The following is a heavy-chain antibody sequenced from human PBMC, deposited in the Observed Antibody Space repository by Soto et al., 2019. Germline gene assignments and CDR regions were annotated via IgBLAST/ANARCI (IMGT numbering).Heavy chain of an antibody. V-gene: IGHV1-69*06. Sequence: QVQLVQSGAEVKKPGSSVKVSCKASGGTFSSYAISWVRQAPGQGLEWMGGIIPIFGTANYAQKFQGRVTITADKSTSTAYMEQSSLRSEETAVYYCARDLELRGRYYYYYYGMDVWGQGTTVTGSS. CDR3: ARDLELRGRYYYYYYGMDV. CDR2: IIPIFGTA. D-gene: IGHD1-7*01. CDR1: GGTFSSYA. J-gene: IGHJ6*02.